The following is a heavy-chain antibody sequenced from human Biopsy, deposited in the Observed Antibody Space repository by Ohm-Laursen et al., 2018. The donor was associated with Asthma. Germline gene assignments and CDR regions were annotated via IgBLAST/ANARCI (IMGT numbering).Heavy chain of an antibody. V-gene: IGHV3-9*01. CDR1: GFSFDDCA. Sequence: SLRLSCAASGFSFDDCAMHWVRQAPGKGLEWVSSISWNSGNMDYADSVKGRFTISRDNAKNSLYLQMQSLRPEDTAFYYCAKSADYYDSTDYLDFCGRGTLVTVSS. CDR2: ISWNSGNM. CDR3: AKSADYYDSTDYLDF. J-gene: IGHJ4*01. D-gene: IGHD3-22*01.